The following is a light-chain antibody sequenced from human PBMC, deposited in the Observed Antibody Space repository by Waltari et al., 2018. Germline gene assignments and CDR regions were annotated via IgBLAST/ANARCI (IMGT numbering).Light chain of an antibody. CDR1: QSVNGD. Sequence: EVVMTQSPATLSVSPGERATLPCRASQSVNGDLAWYQQRPGQAPRLLIHDESTRDTGIPVRFSGSGSGTEFTLTISSLQSDDSAIYCCQQYNNWPPTFGGGTKVEIK. CDR2: DES. V-gene: IGKV3-15*01. CDR3: QQYNNWPPT. J-gene: IGKJ4*01.